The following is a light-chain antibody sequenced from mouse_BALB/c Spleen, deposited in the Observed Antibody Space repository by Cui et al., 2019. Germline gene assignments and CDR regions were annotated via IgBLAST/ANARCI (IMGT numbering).Light chain of an antibody. CDR3: QQWSSSLLT. J-gene: IGKJ5*01. V-gene: IGKV4-68*01. CDR2: ITS. CDR1: ISVSY. Sequence: QIHLTPSPALISTSQREKITITSSASISVSYIHWYQQKPGSSPKPWIYITSNLASGVPDRFSGSGSGSSYSLTISSMEAEDAATYYCQQWSSSLLTFGAGTKLELK.